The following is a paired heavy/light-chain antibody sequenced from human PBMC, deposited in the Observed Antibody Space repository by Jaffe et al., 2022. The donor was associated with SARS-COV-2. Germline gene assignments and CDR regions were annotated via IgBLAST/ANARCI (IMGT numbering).Heavy chain of an antibody. CDR1: GYIFTNYG. Sequence: QVQLVQSGGEVKKPGASVKVSCKTFGYIFTNYGITWVRQAPGQGLEWMGWISGYNGDTRYAQKFQDRVTMTTDTSASTANLELKTLGSDDTAIYYCARNPNPTNYYYLLDNWGQGTLVTVST. V-gene: IGHV1-18*01. J-gene: IGHJ4*02. CDR3: ARNPNPTNYYYLLDN. CDR2: ISGYNGDT. D-gene: IGHD3-22*01.
Light chain of an antibody. Sequence: DIQMTQSPSSLSASVGDSVTITCRASQTITNNLNWYQQKPGKAPELLIYSASSLQSGVPSRFSGSGSGTDFTLTISSLQPEDFAIYYCQQSYNIPVTFGQGTRLEI. CDR3: QQSYNIPVT. CDR1: QTITNN. V-gene: IGKV1-39*01. CDR2: SAS. J-gene: IGKJ5*01.